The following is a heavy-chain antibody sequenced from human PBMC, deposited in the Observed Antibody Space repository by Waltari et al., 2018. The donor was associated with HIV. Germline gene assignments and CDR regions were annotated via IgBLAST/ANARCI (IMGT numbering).Heavy chain of an antibody. Sequence: QVQLVQSGAEVKKPGSSVKVSCKASGGTFSSYAISWVRQAPGQGLEWMGGIIPIFGTANYAQKFQGRVTITADESTSTAYMELSSLRSEDTAVYYCARGDGITGTAGRTGFDYWGQGTLVTVSS. CDR2: IIPIFGTA. D-gene: IGHD1-20*01. V-gene: IGHV1-69*01. CDR1: GGTFSSYA. CDR3: ARGDGITGTAGRTGFDY. J-gene: IGHJ4*02.